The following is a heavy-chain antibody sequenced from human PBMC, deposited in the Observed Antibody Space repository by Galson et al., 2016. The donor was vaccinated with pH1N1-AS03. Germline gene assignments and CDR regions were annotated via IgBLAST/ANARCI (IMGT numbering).Heavy chain of an antibody. J-gene: IGHJ5*02. CDR3: AKDPASGEVWDILGALNWFDP. V-gene: IGHV3-30*18. CDR1: GFTFSSYG. Sequence: SLRLSCAASGFTFSSYGMHWVRQAPGKGLEWVAVISYDGSNKYYADSVKGRFTIFRDNSKSTLYLQMNSLRAEDTAVYYCAKDPASGEVWDILGALNWFDPWGQGTLVTVSS. CDR2: ISYDGSNK. D-gene: IGHD1-26*01.